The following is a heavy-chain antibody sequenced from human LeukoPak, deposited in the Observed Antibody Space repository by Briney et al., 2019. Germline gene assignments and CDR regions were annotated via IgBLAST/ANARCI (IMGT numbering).Heavy chain of an antibody. V-gene: IGHV3-21*01. Sequence: GGSLRLSCAASGFTFSSYNMYWVRQAPGQGLEWVSSITSTGGYIYYADSVKGRFTISRDNAKNTLYLQMNSLRAEDTAVYYCARGPDGYGDYWGQGTLVTVSS. J-gene: IGHJ4*02. D-gene: IGHD5-24*01. CDR2: ITSTGGYI. CDR3: ARGPDGYGDY. CDR1: GFTFSSYN.